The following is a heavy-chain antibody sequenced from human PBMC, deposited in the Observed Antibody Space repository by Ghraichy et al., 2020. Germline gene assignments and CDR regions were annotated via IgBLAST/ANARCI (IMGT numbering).Heavy chain of an antibody. Sequence: GGSLRLSCAASGFTFSSYWMSWVRQAPGKGLEWVANIKQDGSEKYYVDSVKGRFTISRDNAKNSLYLQMNSLRAEDTAVYYCARTLNPEYSYGYFDAFDIWGQGTMVTVSS. CDR2: IKQDGSEK. CDR3: ARTLNPEYSYGYFDAFDI. J-gene: IGHJ3*02. CDR1: GFTFSSYW. D-gene: IGHD5-18*01. V-gene: IGHV3-7*03.